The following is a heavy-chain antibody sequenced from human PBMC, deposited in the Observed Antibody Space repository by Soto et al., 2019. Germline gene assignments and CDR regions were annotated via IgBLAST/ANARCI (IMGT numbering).Heavy chain of an antibody. CDR2: ISWDGGST. V-gene: IGHV3-43*01. J-gene: IGHJ6*02. Sequence: GGSLRLSCAASGFTFDDYTMHWVRQAPGKGLEWVSLISWDGGSTYYADSVKGRFTISRDNSKNSLYLQMNSLRTEDTALYYCAKASTPTIGYCTNGVCPNYYYGMDVWGQGTTVTVSS. D-gene: IGHD2-8*01. CDR3: AKASTPTIGYCTNGVCPNYYYGMDV. CDR1: GFTFDDYT.